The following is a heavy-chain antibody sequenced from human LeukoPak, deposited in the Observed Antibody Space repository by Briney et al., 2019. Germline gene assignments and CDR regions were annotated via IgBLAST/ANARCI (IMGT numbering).Heavy chain of an antibody. V-gene: IGHV4-39*01. J-gene: IGHJ4*02. CDR3: ARQGSTSCFDY. Sequence: SETLSLTCTVSGGSISSSSYYWGWIRQPPRKGLEWIGSIYYSGSTYYNPSLKSRVTISVDTSKNQFSLKLSSVTAADTAVYYCARQGSTSCFDYWGQGTLVTVSS. CDR1: GGSISSSSYY. D-gene: IGHD2-2*01. CDR2: IYYSGST.